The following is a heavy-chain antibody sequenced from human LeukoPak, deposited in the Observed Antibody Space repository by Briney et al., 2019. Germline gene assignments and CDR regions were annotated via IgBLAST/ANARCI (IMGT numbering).Heavy chain of an antibody. CDR3: ARDRVVGASYYYYGMDV. CDR1: GYTFADFG. Sequence: ASVKVSCKASGYTFADFGITWVRQAPGQGLEWMGWISVYNGNTNYAQNLQGRVTLTTDTSTSTAYMELSSLRSEDTAVYYCARDRVVGASYYYYGMDVWGQGTTVTVSS. J-gene: IGHJ6*02. D-gene: IGHD1-26*01. CDR2: ISVYNGNT. V-gene: IGHV1-18*01.